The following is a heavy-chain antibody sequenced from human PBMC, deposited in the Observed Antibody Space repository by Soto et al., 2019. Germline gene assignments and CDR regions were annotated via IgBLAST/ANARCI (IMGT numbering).Heavy chain of an antibody. CDR3: ARDSSSRILYYYGMDV. Sequence: ASVKVSCKASGYTFTGYYMHWVRQAPGQGLEWMGWINPNSGGTNYAQKFQGRVTMTRDTSINTAYMELSRLRSDDTAVYYCARDSSSRILYYYGMDVWGQGTTVTVSS. D-gene: IGHD6-13*01. CDR2: INPNSGGT. CDR1: GYTFTGYY. V-gene: IGHV1-2*02. J-gene: IGHJ6*02.